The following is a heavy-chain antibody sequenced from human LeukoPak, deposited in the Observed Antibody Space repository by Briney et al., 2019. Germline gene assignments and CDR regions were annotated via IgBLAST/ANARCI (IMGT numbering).Heavy chain of an antibody. D-gene: IGHD6-25*01. V-gene: IGHV3-74*01. J-gene: IGHJ6*02. CDR3: ARERQYGMDV. CDR1: GFTFSSYW. CDR2: SNTDGSTT. Sequence: PGGSLRLSCAASGFTFSSYWMHWVRQAPGKGLVWVSRSNTDGSTTNYADSVKGRFTISRDNAKNTMYLQMNSLRGEDTAVYYCARERQYGMDVWGQGTTVTVSS.